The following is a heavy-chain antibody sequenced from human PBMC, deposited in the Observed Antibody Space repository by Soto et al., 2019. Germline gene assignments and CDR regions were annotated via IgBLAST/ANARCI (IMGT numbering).Heavy chain of an antibody. Sequence: SETLSLTCTVSGGSISSSSYYWGWIRQPPGKGLEWIGSIYYSGSTYYNPSLKSRVTISVDTSKNQFSLKLSSVTAADTAVYYCARPSDDYYYYGMDVWGQGTTVT. J-gene: IGHJ6*02. CDR3: ARPSDDYYYYGMDV. V-gene: IGHV4-39*01. CDR2: IYYSGST. CDR1: GGSISSSSYY.